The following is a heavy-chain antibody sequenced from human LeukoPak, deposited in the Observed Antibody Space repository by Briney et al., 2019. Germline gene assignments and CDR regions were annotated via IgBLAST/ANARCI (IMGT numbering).Heavy chain of an antibody. D-gene: IGHD2-2*02. CDR1: GGSISSGSYY. CDR2: IYTSGST. J-gene: IGHJ6*03. CDR3: ARDKGVVVPAAIPGTHYYYYYMDV. V-gene: IGHV4-61*02. Sequence: SETLSLTCTVSGGSISSGSYYWSWIRQPAGKGLEWIGRIYTSGSTNYDPSLKSRVTISVDTSKNQFSLKLSSVTAADTAVYYCARDKGVVVPAAIPGTHYYYYYMDVWGKGTTVTVSS.